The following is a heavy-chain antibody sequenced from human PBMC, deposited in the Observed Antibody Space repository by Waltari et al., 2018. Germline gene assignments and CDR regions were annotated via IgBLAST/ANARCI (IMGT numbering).Heavy chain of an antibody. D-gene: IGHD4-17*01. V-gene: IGHV3-72*01. CDR2: SINKPXGYTT. CDR1: GXPFSAHX. Sequence: EVQLVESXGGLVQPGGSLRLSCXASGXPFSAHXMDWVRQAPGKGLEWVGRSINKPXGYTTEDAAXLKGRFXISRXXSTXSLFLQMXXXKSXDTAVYYCARXTYGDSLXWGQGTLVTXSS. CDR3: ARXTYGDSLX. J-gene: IGHJ4*02.